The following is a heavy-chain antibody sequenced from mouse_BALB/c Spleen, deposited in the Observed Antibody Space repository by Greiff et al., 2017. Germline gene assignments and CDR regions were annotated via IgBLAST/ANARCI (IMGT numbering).Heavy chain of an antibody. CDR3: ARHYGYDRAWFAY. J-gene: IGHJ3*01. D-gene: IGHD2-2*01. Sequence: EVKLVESGGGLVQPGGSLKLSCAASGFTFSSYTMSWVRQTPEKRLEWVAYISNGGGSTYYPDTVKGRFTISRDNAKNTLYLQMSSLKSEDTAMYYCARHYGYDRAWFAYWGQGTLVTVSA. V-gene: IGHV5-12-2*01. CDR1: GFTFSSYT. CDR2: ISNGGGST.